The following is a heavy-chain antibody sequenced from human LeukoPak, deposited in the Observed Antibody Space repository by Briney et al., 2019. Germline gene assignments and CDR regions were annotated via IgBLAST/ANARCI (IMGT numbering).Heavy chain of an antibody. V-gene: IGHV3-30*02. CDR2: VSFDGRNK. J-gene: IGHJ3*02. CDR3: AQDDRQPSPLAVRPDAFGI. CDR1: GFTFSSYS. D-gene: IGHD3-22*01. Sequence: GGSLRLSCAASGFTFSSYSMNWVRQAPGKGLEWVSFVSFDGRNKNYADSVRGRFTISRDNSKNTLYLQMNSLRAEDTAVYYCAQDDRQPSPLAVRPDAFGIWGQGTMVTVSS.